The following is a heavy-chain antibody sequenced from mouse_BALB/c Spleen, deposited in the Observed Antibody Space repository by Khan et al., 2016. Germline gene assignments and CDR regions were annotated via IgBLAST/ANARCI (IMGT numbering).Heavy chain of an antibody. CDR1: GYSITSDYA. CDR2: ISYSGST. J-gene: IGHJ1*01. V-gene: IGHV3-2*02. D-gene: IGHD1-1*01. Sequence: VQLQESGPGLVKPSQSLSLTCTVTGYSITSDYAWNWIRQFPGNKLEWMGYISYSGSTSYNPSLKSRISITRDTSKNQFFLQLSSVTTEDTATYCCARRDYYGCTRYFEVWGAGTTVTVSS. CDR3: ARRDYYGCTRYFEV.